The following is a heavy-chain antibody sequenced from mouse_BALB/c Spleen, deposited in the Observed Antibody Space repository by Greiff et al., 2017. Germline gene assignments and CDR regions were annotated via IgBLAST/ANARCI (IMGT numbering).Heavy chain of an antibody. CDR2: IDPENGDT. V-gene: IGHV14-4*02. D-gene: IGHD2-4*01. J-gene: IGHJ1*01. Sequence: EVKVVESGAELVRSGASVKLSCTASGFNIKDYYMHWVKQRPEQGLEWIGWIDPENGDTEYAPKFQGKATMTADTSSNTAYLQLSSLTSEDTAVYYCNAFDYGGYWYFDVWGAGTTVTVSS. CDR1: GFNIKDYY. CDR3: NAFDYGGYWYFDV.